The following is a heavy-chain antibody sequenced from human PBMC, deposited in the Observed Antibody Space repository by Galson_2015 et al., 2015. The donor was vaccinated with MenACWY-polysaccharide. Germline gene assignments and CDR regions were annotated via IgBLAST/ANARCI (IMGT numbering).Heavy chain of an antibody. D-gene: IGHD4-17*01. Sequence: SLRLSCAASGFTFTSYAMSWVRQAPGKGLEWVAVIWYDGSNQYYVDSVKGRFTISRDNSKKTLYLQMNSLRVDDTAVYYCARSMTTVTYFDYWGQGTLVTVSS. CDR2: IWYDGSNQ. CDR3: ARSMTTVTYFDY. CDR1: GFTFTSYA. V-gene: IGHV3-33*08. J-gene: IGHJ4*02.